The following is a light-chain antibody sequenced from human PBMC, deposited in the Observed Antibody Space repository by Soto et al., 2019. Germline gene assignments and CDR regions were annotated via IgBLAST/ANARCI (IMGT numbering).Light chain of an antibody. CDR3: QHHSNWLWT. CDR2: GAS. CDR1: QSVSSGH. V-gene: IGKV3D-20*02. J-gene: IGKJ1*01. Sequence: DIVLTQSPGTLSLSPGERASLSCRASQSVSSGHLAWYQQKPGQAPRLLIYGASSRATGIPARFSGSGSGTDFTLTISSLEPEDFAIYYCQHHSNWLWTFGQGTKVDIK.